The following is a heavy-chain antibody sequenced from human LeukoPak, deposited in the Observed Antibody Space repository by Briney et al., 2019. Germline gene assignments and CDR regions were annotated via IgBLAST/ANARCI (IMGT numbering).Heavy chain of an antibody. J-gene: IGHJ4*02. Sequence: SQTLSLTCTVSGGSISRYDYYWTWIRPPAGKGLEWIVHLYPKGGTSYNPSLKNRVTISADISKNLFSLEMTSVTAADTALYYCARESPEGEMVTITGFDFWGPGTLVTVSS. CDR2: LYPKGGT. CDR1: GGSISRYDYY. CDR3: ARESPEGEMVTITGFDF. V-gene: IGHV4-61*09. D-gene: IGHD5-24*01.